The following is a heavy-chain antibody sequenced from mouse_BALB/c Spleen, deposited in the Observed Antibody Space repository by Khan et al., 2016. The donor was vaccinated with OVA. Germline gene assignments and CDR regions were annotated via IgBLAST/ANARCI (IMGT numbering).Heavy chain of an antibody. CDR3: ATDDYYGSGCFDY. D-gene: IGHD1-1*01. Sequence: EVQLQESGGGLVQPGGSLKLSCAASGFDFSRYWMSWVRQAPGKGLEWIGEINPDSSTINYTPSLKDKFIISRDSAKNTLYLQMSKVRSEDTALYYCATDDYYGSGCFDYWGQGTTLTVSS. CDR2: INPDSSTI. J-gene: IGHJ2*01. CDR1: GFDFSRYW. V-gene: IGHV4-1*02.